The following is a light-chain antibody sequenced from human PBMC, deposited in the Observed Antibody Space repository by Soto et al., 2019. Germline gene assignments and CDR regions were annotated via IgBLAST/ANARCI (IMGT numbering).Light chain of an antibody. CDR2: AAS. CDR1: QGIVRW. V-gene: IGKV1-39*01. Sequence: IKMNKSPSTLSATVGDRVTITCRASQGIVRWLAWYQQKPGKAPKLLIYAASSLQSGVPSRFSGSGSGTDFTLTISSLQPEDFATYYCQQSYSTPITFGQVALLEIK. CDR3: QQSYSTPIT. J-gene: IGKJ5*01.